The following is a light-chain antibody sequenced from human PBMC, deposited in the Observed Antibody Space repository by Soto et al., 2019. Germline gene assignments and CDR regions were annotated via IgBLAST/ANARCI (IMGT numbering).Light chain of an antibody. CDR2: GAS. V-gene: IGKV3-11*01. CDR1: QSVSSN. J-gene: IGKJ2*01. Sequence: EIVLTQSPGTLSLSPGERATLSCRASQSVSSNLAWYQQKPGQAPRLLIYGASDRATGIPGRFSGSGSGTDFTLIISRQYHDCFAYYCCQQSKMYPYTFGQR. CDR3: QQSKMYPYT.